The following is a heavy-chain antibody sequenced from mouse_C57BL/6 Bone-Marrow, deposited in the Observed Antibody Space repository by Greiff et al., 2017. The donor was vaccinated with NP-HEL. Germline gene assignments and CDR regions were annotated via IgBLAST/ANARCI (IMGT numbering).Heavy chain of an antibody. J-gene: IGHJ2*01. Sequence: EVKLVESGGGLVKPGGSLKLSCAASGFTFSSYAMSWVRQTPEKRLEWVATISDGGSYTYYPDTVKGRFTISRDNAKNNLYLQMSHLKSEDTAMYYCARDNYGGWGQGTTLTVSS. CDR3: ARDNYGG. V-gene: IGHV5-4*01. CDR1: GFTFSSYA. CDR2: ISDGGSYT. D-gene: IGHD1-2*01.